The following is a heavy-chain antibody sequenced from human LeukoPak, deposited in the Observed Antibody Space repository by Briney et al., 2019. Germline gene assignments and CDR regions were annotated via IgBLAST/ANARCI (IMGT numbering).Heavy chain of an antibody. V-gene: IGHV4-61*02. CDR2: IYTSGST. CDR3: ARVRGEVGATIFDY. D-gene: IGHD1-26*01. Sequence: SQTLSLTCTVPGGSISSGSYYWSWIRQPAGKGLEWIGRIYTSGSTNYNPSLKSRVTISVDTSKNQFSLKLSSVTAADTAVYYCARVRGEVGATIFDYWGQGTLVTVSS. J-gene: IGHJ4*02. CDR1: GGSISSGSYY.